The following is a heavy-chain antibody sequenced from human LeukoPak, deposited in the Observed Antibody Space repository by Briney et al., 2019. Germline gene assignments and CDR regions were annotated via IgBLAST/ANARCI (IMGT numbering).Heavy chain of an antibody. J-gene: IGHJ4*02. CDR2: IYYSGST. V-gene: IGHV4-39*01. CDR1: GGSISSTYYY. D-gene: IGHD2-15*01. Sequence: SETLSLTCTVSGGSISSTYYYWAWIRQPPGKGLEWIGSIYYSGSTYYNPSLKSRVTISVDTSKNQFSLELSSVAAPDTALYYCARCPVVPQAHYFDYWGQGTLVTVSS. CDR3: ARCPVVPQAHYFDY.